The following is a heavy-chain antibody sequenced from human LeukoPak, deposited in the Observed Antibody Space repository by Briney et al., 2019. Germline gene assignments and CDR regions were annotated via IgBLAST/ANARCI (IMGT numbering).Heavy chain of an antibody. CDR2: IWYDGSKK. V-gene: IGHV3-33*01. CDR1: GFPFSSYA. CDR3: ARIYCGGDCLDAAPLSDGFDL. D-gene: IGHD2-21*02. Sequence: SGRSLRLTCAASGFPFSSYAMHWVRQAPGKGLEWAAVIWYDGSKKYYGDSVKGRFTTSRDNSKNTLYLQVNSLRAEDTAVYYCARIYCGGDCLDAAPLSDGFDLWGQGTMVTVSS. J-gene: IGHJ3*01.